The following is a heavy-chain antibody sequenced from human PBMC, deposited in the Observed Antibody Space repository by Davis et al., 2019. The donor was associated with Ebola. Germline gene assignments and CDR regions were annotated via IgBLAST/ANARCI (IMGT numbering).Heavy chain of an antibody. Sequence: HTGGSLRLSCAASGFTFSSYWMHWVRQAPGKGLVWVSRINTDGSSTRYADSVKGRFTMSRDNAKNSLYLQMSSLRAEDTAVYYCARSVAVADFYYYGMDVWGQGTTVTVSS. CDR3: ARSVAVADFYYYGMDV. J-gene: IGHJ6*02. V-gene: IGHV3-74*01. CDR2: INTDGSST. D-gene: IGHD6-19*01. CDR1: GFTFSSYW.